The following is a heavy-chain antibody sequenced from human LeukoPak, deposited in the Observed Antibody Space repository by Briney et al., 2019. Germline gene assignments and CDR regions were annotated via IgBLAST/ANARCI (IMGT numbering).Heavy chain of an antibody. Sequence: GGSLRLSCAASGFTSSSYWMHWVRQVPGKGLVWVSRISGDGTARNYADSVKGRFTISRDDAKNTVDLQMNSLRGEDTAVYYCAKSDYGDYGWFDPWGQGTLVTVSS. V-gene: IGHV3-74*01. D-gene: IGHD4-17*01. CDR2: ISGDGTAR. J-gene: IGHJ5*02. CDR3: AKSDYGDYGWFDP. CDR1: GFTSSSYW.